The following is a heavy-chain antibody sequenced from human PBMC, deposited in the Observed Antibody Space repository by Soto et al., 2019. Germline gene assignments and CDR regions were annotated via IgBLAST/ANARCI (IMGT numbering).Heavy chain of an antibody. D-gene: IGHD2-8*01. CDR2: INHSGST. CDR1: GGSFSGYY. Sequence: SETLSLTCAVYGGSFSGYYWSWIRQPPGKGLEWIGEINHSGSTNYNPSLKSRVTISVDTSKNQFSLKLSSVTAADTAVYYCARGYPKMVYARRGAYYFDYWGQGTLVTVSS. V-gene: IGHV4-34*01. CDR3: ARGYPKMVYARRGAYYFDY. J-gene: IGHJ4*02.